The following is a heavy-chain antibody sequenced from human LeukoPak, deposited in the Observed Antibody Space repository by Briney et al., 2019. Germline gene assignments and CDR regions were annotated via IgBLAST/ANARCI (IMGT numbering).Heavy chain of an antibody. V-gene: IGHV1-69*01. CDR2: IIPIFGTA. D-gene: IGHD1-26*01. Sequence: GSSVKVSCKASGGTFSSYAISWVRQAPGQGLEWMGGIIPIFGTANYAQKFQGRVTITADESTSTAYMELSSLRSEDTAVYYCARGDAVGAQPYYFDYWGQGTLVTVSS. J-gene: IGHJ4*02. CDR1: GGTFSSYA. CDR3: ARGDAVGAQPYYFDY.